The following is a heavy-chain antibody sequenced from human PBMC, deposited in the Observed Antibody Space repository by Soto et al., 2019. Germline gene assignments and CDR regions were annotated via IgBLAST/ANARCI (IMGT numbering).Heavy chain of an antibody. CDR3: ARGPSSFSQIDY. J-gene: IGHJ4*02. Sequence: GSLLHSCAASGFTFSSYGMHWARQAPGKGLEWVAVISYDGSNKYYADSVKGRFTISRDDSKNTLYLQMNSLRAEDTAVFYCARGPSSFSQIDYWGQGTLVTVSS. V-gene: IGHV3-30*03. CDR1: GFTFSSYG. D-gene: IGHD3-3*02. CDR2: ISYDGSNK.